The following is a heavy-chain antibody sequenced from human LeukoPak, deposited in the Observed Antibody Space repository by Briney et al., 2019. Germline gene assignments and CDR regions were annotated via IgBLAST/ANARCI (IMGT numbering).Heavy chain of an antibody. CDR1: GFTFSSYE. CDR3: ARIEDDYGDYYFGTDV. V-gene: IGHV3-48*03. D-gene: IGHD4-17*01. J-gene: IGHJ6*02. Sequence: PGGSLRLSCAASGFTFSSYEMNWVRQAPGKGLEGVSYISSSGSTIYYADSVKGRFTISRDNAKNSLYLQMNGLRAEDTAVYYCARIEDDYGDYYFGTDVWGQGTTVTVSS. CDR2: ISSSGSTI.